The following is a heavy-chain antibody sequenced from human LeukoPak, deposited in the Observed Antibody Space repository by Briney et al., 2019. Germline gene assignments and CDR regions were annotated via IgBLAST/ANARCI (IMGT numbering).Heavy chain of an antibody. CDR2: IYPGDSDT. Sequence: GESLKISCKASGYSFTKYWIGWVRQMPGKGLEWMGIIYPGDSDTRYSPSSQGHVTISADKSISTAYLQWSSLQASDTAIYYCVRLFRNWREVGVDQWGKGTLVSV. D-gene: IGHD1-1*01. V-gene: IGHV5-51*01. J-gene: IGHJ4*02. CDR3: VRLFRNWREVGVDQ. CDR1: GYSFTKYW.